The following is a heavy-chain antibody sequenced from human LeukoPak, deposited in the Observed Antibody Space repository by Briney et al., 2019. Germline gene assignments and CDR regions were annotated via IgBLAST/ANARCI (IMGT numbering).Heavy chain of an antibody. CDR2: IYYSGST. CDR3: ASIHIVVVPAASYAFDP. J-gene: IGHJ5*02. D-gene: IGHD2-2*01. CDR1: GGSISSSSYY. V-gene: IGHV4-39*01. Sequence: PSETLSLTCTVSGGSISSSSYYWGWIRQPPGKGLEWIGSIYYSGSTYYNPSLKSRVTISVDTSKNQFSLKLSSVPAADTAVYYCASIHIVVVPAASYAFDPWGQGPLVTVSS.